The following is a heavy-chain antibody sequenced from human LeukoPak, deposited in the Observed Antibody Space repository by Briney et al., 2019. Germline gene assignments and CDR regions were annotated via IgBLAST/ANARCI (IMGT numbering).Heavy chain of an antibody. D-gene: IGHD6-19*01. Sequence: ASVKVSCKASGYTFTGYYMHWVRQAPGQGLEWMGWINPNSGGTNYAQKFQGRATMTRDTSISTAYMELSRLRSDDTAVYYCAREPSYSSGCLRGWGQGTLVTVSS. CDR2: INPNSGGT. J-gene: IGHJ4*02. CDR1: GYTFTGYY. V-gene: IGHV1-2*02. CDR3: AREPSYSSGCLRG.